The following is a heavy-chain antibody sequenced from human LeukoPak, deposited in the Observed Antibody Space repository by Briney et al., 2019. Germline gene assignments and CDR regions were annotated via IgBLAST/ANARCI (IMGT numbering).Heavy chain of an antibody. V-gene: IGHV1-2*02. Sequence: GASVKVSCKASGYTFTGYYMHWVRQAPGQGLEWMGWINPNSGGTNYAQKFQGRVTMTRDTSISTAYMELSSLRSEDTAVYYCARAHSSSWFTIPSQRLNWFDPWGQGTLVTVSS. CDR2: INPNSGGT. J-gene: IGHJ5*02. D-gene: IGHD6-13*01. CDR3: ARAHSSSWFTIPSQRLNWFDP. CDR1: GYTFTGYY.